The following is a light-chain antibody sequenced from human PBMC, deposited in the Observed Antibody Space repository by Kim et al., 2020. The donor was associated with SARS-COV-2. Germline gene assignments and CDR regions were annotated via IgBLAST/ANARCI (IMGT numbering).Light chain of an antibody. Sequence: ASVGDTVTIPCQASQDITNHLNWNQQKPGKAPKLLIYDETDLEIGVPARFSGSGSGTDFTFTIRSLQPDDIATYYCQHYDLPITFGQGTRLEIK. CDR1: QDITNH. CDR2: DET. CDR3: QHYDLPIT. J-gene: IGKJ5*01. V-gene: IGKV1-33*01.